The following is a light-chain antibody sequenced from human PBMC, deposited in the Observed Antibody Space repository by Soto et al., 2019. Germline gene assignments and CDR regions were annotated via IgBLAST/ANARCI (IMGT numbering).Light chain of an antibody. V-gene: IGKV1-12*01. J-gene: IGKJ1*01. CDR2: TAS. CDR3: QQASWFPFT. CDR1: EEIRSW. Sequence: DIQMTQSPSSVSASVGDSVTISCRASEEIRSWLMWYQLKPGKAPKVLIPTASSLYSGVTTRFSGSGSGTDFTLTISSLQPEDSATSYCQQASWFPFTFGQGTKVEIK.